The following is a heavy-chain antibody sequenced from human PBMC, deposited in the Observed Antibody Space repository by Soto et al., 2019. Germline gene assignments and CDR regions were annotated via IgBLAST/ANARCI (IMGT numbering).Heavy chain of an antibody. CDR3: AKGEYGGVSAANPSWAPTPLQY. V-gene: IGHV4-39*07. CDR1: GGSISSSGYY. Sequence: SETLSLTCTVSGGSISSSGYYWGWIRQPPGKGLEWIGSISYSGSTYYNPSLKSRVTISVDTSKNQFSLKLSSVTAADTAVYYCAKGEYGGVSAANPSWAPTPLQYWGQGTLVTVSS. CDR2: ISYSGST. J-gene: IGHJ4*02. D-gene: IGHD2-2*01.